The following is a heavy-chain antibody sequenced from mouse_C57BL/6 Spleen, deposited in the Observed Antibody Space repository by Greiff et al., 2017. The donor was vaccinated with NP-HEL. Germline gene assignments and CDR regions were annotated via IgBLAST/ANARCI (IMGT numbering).Heavy chain of an antibody. CDR2: ISSGGDYI. V-gene: IGHV5-9-1*02. CDR3: TRAYGSSPWFAY. J-gene: IGHJ3*01. CDR1: GFTFSSYA. D-gene: IGHD1-1*01. Sequence: EVQGVESGEGLVKPGGSLKLSCAASGFTFSSYAMSWVRQTPEKRLEWVAYISSGGDYIYYADTVKGRFTISRDNARNTLYLQMSSLKSEDTAMYYCTRAYGSSPWFAYWGQGTLVTVSA.